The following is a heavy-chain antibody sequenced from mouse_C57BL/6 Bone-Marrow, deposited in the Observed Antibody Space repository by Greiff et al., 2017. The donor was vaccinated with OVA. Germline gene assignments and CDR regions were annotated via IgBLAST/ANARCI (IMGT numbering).Heavy chain of an antibody. CDR1: GFTFSSYA. V-gene: IGHV5-4*01. Sequence: EVQGVESGGGLVKPGGSLKLSCAASGFTFSSYAMSWVRQTPEKRLEWVATISDGGSYTYYPDNVKGRFTISRDNAKNNLYLQMSHLKSEDTAMYYCARDWYAMDYWGQGTSVTVSS. CDR2: ISDGGSYT. CDR3: ARDWYAMDY. J-gene: IGHJ4*01.